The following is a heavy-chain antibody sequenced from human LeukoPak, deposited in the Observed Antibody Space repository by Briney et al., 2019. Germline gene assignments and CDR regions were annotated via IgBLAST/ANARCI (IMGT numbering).Heavy chain of an antibody. CDR1: GFTFSTYW. J-gene: IGHJ4*02. D-gene: IGHD6-13*01. Sequence: GGSLTLSCAASGFTFSTYWMSWVRQAPGKGLEWVANIKQDGNEKYCVDSVKGRFTISRDNAKNSLYLQMNSLRVEDTAVYYCARVGTAEGTLEDYWGQGTLVTVSS. V-gene: IGHV3-7*01. CDR3: ARVGTAEGTLEDY. CDR2: IKQDGNEK.